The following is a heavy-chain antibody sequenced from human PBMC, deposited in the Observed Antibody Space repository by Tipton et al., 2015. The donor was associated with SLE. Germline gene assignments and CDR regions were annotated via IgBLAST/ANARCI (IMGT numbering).Heavy chain of an antibody. CDR2: IYPGDSDT. CDR1: GHKFTNNW. D-gene: IGHD3-16*02. V-gene: IGHV5-51*03. CDR3: ARSYYSYVWGSDLPYFDY. J-gene: IGHJ4*02. Sequence: QLVQSGAEVKKPGESLKISCKGSGHKFTNNWIGWVRQMPGKGLEWMGMIYPGDSDTRYSPSFQGQVTISADKSISTAYLQWSSLKASDTAMYYCARSYYSYVWGSDLPYFDYWGQGPLVTVSS.